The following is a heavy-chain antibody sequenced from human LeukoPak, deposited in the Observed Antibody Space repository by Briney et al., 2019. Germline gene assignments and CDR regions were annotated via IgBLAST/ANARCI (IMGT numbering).Heavy chain of an antibody. D-gene: IGHD2-15*01. J-gene: IGHJ3*02. CDR3: ARAPIYCSGGSCYLKAFDI. CDR1: GGTFGSYA. V-gene: IGHV1-69*05. CDR2: IIPIFGTA. Sequence: SVKVSCKASGGTFGSYAISWVRQAPGQGLEWMGRIIPIFGTANYAQKFQGRVTITTDESTSTAYMELSSLRSEDTAVYYCARAPIYCSGGSCYLKAFDIWGQGTMVTVSS.